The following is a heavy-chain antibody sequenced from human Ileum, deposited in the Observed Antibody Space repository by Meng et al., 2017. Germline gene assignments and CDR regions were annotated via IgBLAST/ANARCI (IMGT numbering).Heavy chain of an antibody. CDR1: AGSVTSSSYD. CDR3: AGQPTSSGAGYSWFDP. J-gene: IGHJ5*02. Sequence: QLQESGPGLVKPTETLSLTCIVSAGSVTSSSYDWGWIRQPPGKGLEWIGGITYTGNSYTTPSLKTRLTTSLDTSKNQFSLRLNSLTAADTAVYYCAGQPTSSGAGYSWFDPWGQGILVTVSS. CDR2: ITYTGNS. D-gene: IGHD2-2*01. V-gene: IGHV4-39*01.